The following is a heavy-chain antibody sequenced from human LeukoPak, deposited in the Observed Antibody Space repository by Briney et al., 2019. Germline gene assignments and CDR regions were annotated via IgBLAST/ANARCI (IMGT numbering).Heavy chain of an antibody. CDR2: IYPGDSYT. V-gene: IGHV5-51*01. CDR1: GYSFTTYW. Sequence: GESLKISCEASGYSFTTYWIAWVRQTPGKGLEYMGVIYPGDSYTTYSPSFQGQVTISADKSISTAYLQWSSLKASDTAMYYCARMDQLLSYYFDYWGQGTLVTVSS. J-gene: IGHJ4*02. CDR3: ARMDQLLSYYFDY. D-gene: IGHD2-2*01.